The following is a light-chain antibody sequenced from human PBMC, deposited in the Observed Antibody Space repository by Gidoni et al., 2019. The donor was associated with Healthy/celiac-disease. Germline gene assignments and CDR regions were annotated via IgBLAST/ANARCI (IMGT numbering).Light chain of an antibody. CDR3: MQALQTPYT. V-gene: IGKV2-28*01. J-gene: IGKJ2*01. CDR1: QSLLHSNGYSY. CDR2: LGS. Sequence: EIGMPQYPLSLPVTPGEPASIPCRSSQSLLHSNGYSYLDWDLQKPGQSPQLLIYLGSNRASGVPDRFSGSGSGTYFTLKISRVEAEDVGVYYCMQALQTPYTFGQGTKLEIK.